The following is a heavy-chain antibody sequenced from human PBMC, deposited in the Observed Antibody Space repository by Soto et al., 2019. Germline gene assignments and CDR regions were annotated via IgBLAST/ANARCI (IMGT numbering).Heavy chain of an antibody. CDR2: IHYRGST. J-gene: IGHJ5*02. V-gene: IGHV4-39*01. D-gene: IGHD2-2*01. CDR3: VRHVHRIRTPAASFDP. CDR1: GGSISSDNYY. Sequence: QLQLQESGPGLGKPSETLSLTCTVSGGSISSDNYYWGWIRQSPGKGLEWIGTIHYRGSTYYNPSLKSRVTISVDTSRNQFSLKVNSVTATDTAVYYCVRHVHRIRTPAASFDPWGQGTLVTVSS.